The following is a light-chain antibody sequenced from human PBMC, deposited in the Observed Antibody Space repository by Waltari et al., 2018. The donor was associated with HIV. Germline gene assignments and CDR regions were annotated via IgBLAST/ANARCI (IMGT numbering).Light chain of an antibody. CDR1: QNIGNY. CDR2: DAS. J-gene: IGKJ2*01. CDR3: QQYDDWPHT. V-gene: IGKV3D-15*01. Sequence: EVVLTQSPSTLSLSQGERATLSCRASQNIGNYLAWYQQKPGQAPRLLIYDASTRASGIPARFSGGGSGTEFTLTISSLQSEDFAVYYCQQYDDWPHTFGQGAKLEIK.